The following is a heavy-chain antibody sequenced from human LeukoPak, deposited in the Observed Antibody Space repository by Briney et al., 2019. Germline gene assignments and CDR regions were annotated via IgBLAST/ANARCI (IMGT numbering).Heavy chain of an antibody. CDR1: GFTFSNYW. D-gene: IGHD7-27*01. J-gene: IGHJ6*03. Sequence: GSLRLSCVASGFTFSNYWMSWVRQAPGKGLEWVANIKQDGSEKDYVDSVKGRFTISRDNAKNSLYLQMNSLRAEDTAVYYCAKDRSGLTAYMDVWGKGTTVTISS. V-gene: IGHV3-7*01. CDR3: AKDRSGLTAYMDV. CDR2: IKQDGSEK.